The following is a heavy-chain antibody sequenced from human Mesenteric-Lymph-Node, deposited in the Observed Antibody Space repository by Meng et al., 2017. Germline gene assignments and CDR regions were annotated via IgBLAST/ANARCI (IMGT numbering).Heavy chain of an antibody. D-gene: IGHD5-24*01. CDR3: ARGEMATRTYYYYYGMDV. CDR2: IYSGGST. Sequence: GGSLRLSCAASGFTVSSNYMSWVRQAPGKGLEWVSVIYSGGSTYYADSVKGRFTISRDNSKNTLYLQMNSLRAEDTAVYYCARGEMATRTYYYYYGMDVWGQGTTVTVSS. J-gene: IGHJ6*02. CDR1: GFTVSSNY. V-gene: IGHV3-53*01.